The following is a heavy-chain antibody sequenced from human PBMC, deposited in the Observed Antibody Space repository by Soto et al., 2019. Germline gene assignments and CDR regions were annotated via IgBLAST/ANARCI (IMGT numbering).Heavy chain of an antibody. D-gene: IGHD3-9*01. CDR3: PRGLVGYDILTCSLYSCGMDV. CDR2: IIPIFGTA. Sequence: QVQLVQSGAEVKKPGSSVKVSCKASGGTFSSYAISWVRQAPGQGLEWMGGIIPIFGTANYAQKSQGRVTITGDNSTSTAYMELSSLRSEDTAVYFCPRGLVGYDILTCSLYSCGMDVWGQGTTVTVSS. J-gene: IGHJ6*02. V-gene: IGHV1-69*06. CDR1: GGTFSSYA.